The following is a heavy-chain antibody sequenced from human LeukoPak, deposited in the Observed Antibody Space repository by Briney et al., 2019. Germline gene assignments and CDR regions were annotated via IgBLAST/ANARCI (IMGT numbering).Heavy chain of an antibody. CDR3: AKDEGAPIVVVTNFDY. Sequence: PGGSLRLSCAASGFTFSSYGMHWVRQAPGKGLEWVSAISGSGGSTYYADSVKGRFTISRDNSKNTLYLQMNSLRAEDTAVYYCAKDEGAPIVVVTNFDYWGHGTLVTVSS. CDR1: GFTFSSYG. CDR2: ISGSGGST. D-gene: IGHD3-22*01. V-gene: IGHV3-23*01. J-gene: IGHJ4*01.